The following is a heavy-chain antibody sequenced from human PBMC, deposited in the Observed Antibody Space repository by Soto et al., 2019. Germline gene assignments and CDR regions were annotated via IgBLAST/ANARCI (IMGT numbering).Heavy chain of an antibody. CDR1: GYTFTSYA. D-gene: IGHD3-3*01. CDR2: INAGNGNT. J-gene: IGHJ6*02. V-gene: IGHV1-3*01. CDR3: ARDLVIDDFWSGYYYYYYGMDV. Sequence: SVKVSCKASGYTFTSYAMHWVRQAPGQRLEWMGWINAGNGNTKYSQKFQGRVTITRDTSASTAYMELSSLRSEDTAVYYCARDLVIDDFWSGYYYYYYGMDVWGQGTTVTVSS.